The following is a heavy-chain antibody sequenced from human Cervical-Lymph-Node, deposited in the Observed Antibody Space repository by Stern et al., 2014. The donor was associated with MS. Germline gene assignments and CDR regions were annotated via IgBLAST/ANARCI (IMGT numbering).Heavy chain of an antibody. CDR2: VIPLFGTT. Sequence: VQLVESGAEVKKPGSSVKVSCTASGDTFIDFCISWVRQAPGQGLEWMGGVIPLFGTTEYAAKFQGRLTINADVSATTVYMELSSLRSEDTAVYYCARDNDDNGMDVWGQGTTVTVSS. J-gene: IGHJ6*02. CDR1: GDTFIDFC. CDR3: ARDNDDNGMDV. D-gene: IGHD1-1*01. V-gene: IGHV1-69*01.